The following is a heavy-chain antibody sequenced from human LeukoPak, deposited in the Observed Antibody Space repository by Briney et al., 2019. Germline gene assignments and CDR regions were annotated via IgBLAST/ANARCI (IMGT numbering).Heavy chain of an antibody. CDR1: GFAFGSYS. V-gene: IGHV3-48*04. J-gene: IGHJ6*02. Sequence: GGSRRLSCAGSGFAFGSYSMNWVRHAPGKGLEWVSYIGHTGSITDYADSVKGRFTISRDNAKNSLYLQMTSLRAEDTAVYYCARGKKLRLFMTTVTSRGLDVWGQGTTVTVSS. D-gene: IGHD4-17*01. CDR3: ARGKKLRLFMTTVTSRGLDV. CDR2: IGHTGSIT.